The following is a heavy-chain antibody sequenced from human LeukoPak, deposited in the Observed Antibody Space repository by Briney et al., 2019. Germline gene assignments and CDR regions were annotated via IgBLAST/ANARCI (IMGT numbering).Heavy chain of an antibody. D-gene: IGHD3-3*01. Sequence: ASVKVSCKASGYTFTSYFMHWVRQAPGQGLEWMGIINPSGGSTSYAQKFQGRVTMTRDTSTSMVYMELTSLRSEDTAVYYCARDPEGSGGYFDYWGQGTLVTVSS. CDR2: INPSGGST. CDR1: GYTFTSYF. V-gene: IGHV1-46*01. CDR3: ARDPEGSGGYFDY. J-gene: IGHJ4*02.